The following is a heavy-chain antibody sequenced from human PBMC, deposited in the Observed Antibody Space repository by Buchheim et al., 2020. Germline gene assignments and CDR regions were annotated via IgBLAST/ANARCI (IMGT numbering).Heavy chain of an antibody. CDR3: ARSRGFYSDSDGWVHCFDY. V-gene: IGHV4-4*02. Sequence: QVQLQESGPGLLRPSGTLSLTCAVSGASISSDNWWGWVRQPPGKGLEWLGEIFHSGATNYNPSLKSRGTMSVDKSQNQIYLRLSAVTAADTAVYYCARSRGFYSDSDGWVHCFDYWGQGIL. CDR2: IFHSGAT. J-gene: IGHJ4*02. D-gene: IGHD3-22*01. CDR1: GASISSDNW.